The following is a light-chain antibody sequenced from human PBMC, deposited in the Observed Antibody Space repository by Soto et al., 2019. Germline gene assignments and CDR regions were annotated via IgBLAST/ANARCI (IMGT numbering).Light chain of an antibody. CDR2: GAS. Sequence: EIVLTQSPATLSLSPVERATLSCMASQSVSSKLAWYQQKPGQAPRLLIYGASTRATGIPARFSGSGSGTDFTLIISSLQSEDSAVYYCQQYNSWLWTFGQGTKVDIK. V-gene: IGKV3-15*01. J-gene: IGKJ1*01. CDR3: QQYNSWLWT. CDR1: QSVSSK.